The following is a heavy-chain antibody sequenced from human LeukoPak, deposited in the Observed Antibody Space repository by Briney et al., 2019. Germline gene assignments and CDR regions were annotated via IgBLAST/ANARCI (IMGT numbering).Heavy chain of an antibody. D-gene: IGHD5-18*01. CDR2: IYSGGST. CDR1: GFTFSNYA. Sequence: PGGSLRLSCAASGFTFSNYAMSWVRQAPGKGLEWVSVIYSGGSTYYADSVKGRFTISRDNSKNTLYLQMNSLRAEDTAVYYCARGIHSYGYYYYYYMDVWGKGTTVTMSS. CDR3: ARGIHSYGYYYYYYMDV. J-gene: IGHJ6*03. V-gene: IGHV3-53*01.